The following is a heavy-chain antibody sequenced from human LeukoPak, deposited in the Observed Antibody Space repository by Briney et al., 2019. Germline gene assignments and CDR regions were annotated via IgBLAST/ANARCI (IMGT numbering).Heavy chain of an antibody. CDR2: INHSGST. Sequence: SETLSLTCAVYGGSFSGYYWSWIRQPPGKGLEWIGEINHSGSTNYNPSLKSRVTISVDTSKNQFSLKLSSVTAADTAVYYCARVSPTRAFDIWGQGTMVTVSP. V-gene: IGHV4-34*01. CDR1: GGSFSGYY. CDR3: ARVSPTRAFDI. J-gene: IGHJ3*02.